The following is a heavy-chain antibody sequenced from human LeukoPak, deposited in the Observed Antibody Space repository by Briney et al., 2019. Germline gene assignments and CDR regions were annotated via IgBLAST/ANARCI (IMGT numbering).Heavy chain of an antibody. D-gene: IGHD5-24*01. CDR3: AKEGRDDFNYDY. J-gene: IGHJ4*02. CDR1: RFTFSSYG. V-gene: IGHV3-30*18. CDR2: ISYDGSNK. Sequence: PGGSLRLSCAASRFTFSSYGMHWVRQAPGKGLEWVAVISYDGSNKYYADSVKGRFTVSRDNSKNTLYLQMNSLRAEDTAVYYCAKEGRDDFNYDYWGQGTLVTVSS.